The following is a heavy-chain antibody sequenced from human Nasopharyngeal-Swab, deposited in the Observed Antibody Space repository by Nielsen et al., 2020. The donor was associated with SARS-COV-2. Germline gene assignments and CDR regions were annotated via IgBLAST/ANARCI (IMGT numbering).Heavy chain of an antibody. CDR2: ISCDGSII. Sequence: WIRQPPGKGLEWVSAISCDGSIIDYADSVKGRFTISRDNAKKSLYLQMNSLRAEDTAVYYCASQSYNWNDGHYYYNCYMAVWGKGTTVTVSS. V-gene: IGHV3-11*01. D-gene: IGHD1-1*01. J-gene: IGHJ6*03. CDR3: ASQSYNWNDGHYYYNCYMAV.